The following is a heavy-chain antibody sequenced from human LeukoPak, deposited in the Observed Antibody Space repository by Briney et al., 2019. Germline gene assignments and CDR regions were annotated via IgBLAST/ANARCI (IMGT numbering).Heavy chain of an antibody. CDR2: ISGSGGST. CDR1: GFAFSDYW. D-gene: IGHD3-10*01. V-gene: IGHV3-23*01. Sequence: PGGSLRLSCAASGFAFSDYWMSWVRQAPGKGLEWVSAISGSGGSTYYADSVKGRFTISRDNSKNTLYLQMNSLRAEDTAVYYCARGDYYYGSGSPVLYWGQGTLVTVSS. CDR3: ARGDYYYGSGSPVLY. J-gene: IGHJ4*02.